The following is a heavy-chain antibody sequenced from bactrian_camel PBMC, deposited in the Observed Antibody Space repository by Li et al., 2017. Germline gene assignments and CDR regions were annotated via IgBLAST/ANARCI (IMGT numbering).Heavy chain of an antibody. CDR1: GDTISRYC. CDR3: AAGGGNGAFCYTGERSMDY. Sequence: VESGGGSVQAGGSLRLSCVASGDTISRYCMGWFRQIPAKAREGVAGIESDGSTSYADSVKGRFTVSQDSAKNTLYLQMNSLKPEDTAMYYCAAGGGNGAFCYTGERSMDYWGQGTQVTVS. V-gene: IGHV3S9*01. CDR2: IESDGST. D-gene: IGHD2*01. J-gene: IGHJ4*01.